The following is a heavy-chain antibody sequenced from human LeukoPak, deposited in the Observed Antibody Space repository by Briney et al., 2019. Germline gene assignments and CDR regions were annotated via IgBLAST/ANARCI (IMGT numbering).Heavy chain of an antibody. CDR1: GFTFSSYS. V-gene: IGHV3-48*01. D-gene: IGHD5-18*01. J-gene: IGHJ4*02. CDR3: ARQYISGQWYFDY. CDR2: ISSSSRTI. Sequence: GGSLRLSCAASGFTFSSYSMNWVRQAPGKGLEWLSYISSSSRTIYYADSVKGRFTISRDNSKNTLYLQMNSLIPEDTAVYYCARQYISGQWYFDYWGQGILVTVSS.